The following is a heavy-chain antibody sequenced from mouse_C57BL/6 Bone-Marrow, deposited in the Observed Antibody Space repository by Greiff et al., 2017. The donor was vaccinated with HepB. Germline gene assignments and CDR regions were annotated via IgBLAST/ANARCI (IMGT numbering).Heavy chain of an antibody. CDR2: ISNLAYSI. CDR1: GFTFSDYG. J-gene: IGHJ1*03. D-gene: IGHD1-1*01. V-gene: IGHV5-15*01. Sequence: EVKLVESGGGLVQPGGSLKLSCAASGFTFSDYGMAWVRQAPRKGPEWVAFISNLAYSIYYADTVTGRFTISIENAKNTLYLEMSSLRSEDTAMYYCARLDYYGSSYDWYFDVWGTGTTVTVSS. CDR3: ARLDYYGSSYDWYFDV.